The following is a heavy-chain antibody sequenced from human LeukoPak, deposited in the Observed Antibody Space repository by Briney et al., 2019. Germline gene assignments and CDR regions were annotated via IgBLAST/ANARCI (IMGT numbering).Heavy chain of an antibody. CDR2: ISTSSSYI. Sequence: PGGSLRLSCAASGFTFSSYSMNWVRQAPGKGREWVSSISTSSSYIYYEDSVKGRFTISRDNAKNSLYLQMNSLRAEDTAVYYCARDKNNYYGSGSWEYWGQGTLVTVSS. CDR3: ARDKNNYYGSGSWEY. CDR1: GFTFSSYS. V-gene: IGHV3-21*01. D-gene: IGHD3-10*01. J-gene: IGHJ4*02.